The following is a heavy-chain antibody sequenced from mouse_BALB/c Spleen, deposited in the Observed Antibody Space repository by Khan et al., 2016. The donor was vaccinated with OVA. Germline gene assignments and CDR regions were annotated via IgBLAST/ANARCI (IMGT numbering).Heavy chain of an antibody. D-gene: IGHD3-2*02. CDR1: GYIFTSYW. CDR2: IYPGTDNT. V-gene: IGHV1-76*01. CDR3: AREEALYYFDY. Sequence: QIQLVQSGAELVRPGTSVKLSCKTSGYIFTSYWIHWVKQRSGQGLEWIARIYPGTDNTYYSEKFKDKATLTADKSSSTAYLQLSSLKSEDSAVFCCAREEALYYFDYWGQGTTLTDSS. J-gene: IGHJ2*01.